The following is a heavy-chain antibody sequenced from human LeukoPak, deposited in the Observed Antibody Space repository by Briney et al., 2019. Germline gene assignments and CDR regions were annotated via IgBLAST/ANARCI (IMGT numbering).Heavy chain of an antibody. CDR3: ARQRKMMKTVDY. V-gene: IGHV4-39*01. D-gene: IGHD1-14*01. Sequence: PSETLSLTCTVSGGSISSSSYYWGWIRQPPGKGLEWIGSIYYSGSDYYNPSLKSRVTISVDTSKNQFSLKLSSVTAADTAVYYCARQRKMMKTVDYWGQGTLVTVSS. CDR2: IYYSGSD. J-gene: IGHJ4*02. CDR1: GGSISSSSYY.